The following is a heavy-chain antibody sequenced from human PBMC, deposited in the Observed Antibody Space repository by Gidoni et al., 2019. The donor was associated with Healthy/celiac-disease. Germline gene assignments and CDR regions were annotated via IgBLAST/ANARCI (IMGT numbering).Heavy chain of an antibody. CDR3: AKDGGGLYYYYYGMDV. V-gene: IGHV3-9*01. D-gene: IGHD2-15*01. Sequence: EVQLVESGGGLVQPGRSLRLSCAASGFTFDYYAMHWVRQAPGKGLACVSGISWNSGSIGYADSGKGRFTISRDNAKNSLYLQMNSLRAEDTALYYCAKDGGGLYYYYYGMDVWGQGTTVTVSS. J-gene: IGHJ6*02. CDR2: ISWNSGSI. CDR1: GFTFDYYA.